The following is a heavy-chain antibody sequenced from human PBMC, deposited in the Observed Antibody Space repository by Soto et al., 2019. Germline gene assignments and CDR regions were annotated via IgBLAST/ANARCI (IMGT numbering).Heavy chain of an antibody. Sequence: ASVKVSCKASGGTFSSYAISWVRQAPGQGLEWMGGIIPIFGTANYAQKFQGRVTITADESTSTAYMELSSLRSEDTAVYYCARTYQLLYDANYYGMDVWGQGPTVTVSS. D-gene: IGHD2-2*02. CDR2: IIPIFGTA. V-gene: IGHV1-69*13. CDR1: GGTFSSYA. J-gene: IGHJ6*02. CDR3: ARTYQLLYDANYYGMDV.